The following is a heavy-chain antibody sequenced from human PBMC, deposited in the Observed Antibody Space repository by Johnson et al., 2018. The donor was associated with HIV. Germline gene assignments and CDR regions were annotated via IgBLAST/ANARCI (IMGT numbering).Heavy chain of an antibody. CDR3: ASPKTPTRVVRGAFDI. Sequence: QVQLVESGGGLVQPGRSLRLSCAASGFTFDDYAMHWVRQAPGKGLEWVAFIRYDGSNKYYADSVKGRFTISRDNSKNTLYLQMNSLRAEDTAVYYCASPKTPTRVVRGAFDIWGQGTMVTVSS. CDR1: GFTFDDYA. CDR2: IRYDGSNK. J-gene: IGHJ3*02. V-gene: IGHV3-33*08. D-gene: IGHD3-10*01.